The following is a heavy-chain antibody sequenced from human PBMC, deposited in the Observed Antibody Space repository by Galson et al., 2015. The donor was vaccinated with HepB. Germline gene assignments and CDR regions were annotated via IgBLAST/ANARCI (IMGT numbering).Heavy chain of an antibody. Sequence: SLRLSCAASEFTFSSYSMNWVRQAPGKGLEWVSSISSGSSYIYYADSVKGRFTISRDNAKNSLYLQMNSLRAEDTAVYYCARDPGTLQGGNYDYYGMDVWGQGTTVTVSS. V-gene: IGHV3-21*01. D-gene: IGHD1-1*01. J-gene: IGHJ6*02. CDR2: ISSGSSYI. CDR3: ARDPGTLQGGNYDYYGMDV. CDR1: EFTFSSYS.